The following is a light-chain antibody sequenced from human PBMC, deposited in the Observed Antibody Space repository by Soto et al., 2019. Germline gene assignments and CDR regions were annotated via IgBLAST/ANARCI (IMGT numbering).Light chain of an antibody. CDR1: NVGDKN. CDR3: QVLDRNTYV. V-gene: IGLV3-9*01. CDR2: RDD. Sequence: SYELTQPLSVSVPLGQTARITCGGNNVGDKNVHWYQQKPGQAPVLVIYRDDNRPSGIPERFAGFNSGNTATLTIIRAQAEDEADYYRQVLDRNTYVFGSGTKLTVL. J-gene: IGLJ1*01.